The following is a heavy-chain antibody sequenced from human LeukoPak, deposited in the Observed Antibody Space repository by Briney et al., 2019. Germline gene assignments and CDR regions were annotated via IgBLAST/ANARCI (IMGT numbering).Heavy chain of an antibody. D-gene: IGHD1-26*01. CDR2: IYYSGST. CDR1: GGSISSSSYY. V-gene: IGHV4-39*01. CDR3: ARAWELLYPFDY. Sequence: SETLSLTCTVSGGSISSSSYYWGWIRQPPGKGLEWIGSIYYSGSTYYNPSLKSRVTISVDTSKNQFSLKLSSVTAADTAVYYCARAWELLYPFDYWGQGTLVTVSS. J-gene: IGHJ4*02.